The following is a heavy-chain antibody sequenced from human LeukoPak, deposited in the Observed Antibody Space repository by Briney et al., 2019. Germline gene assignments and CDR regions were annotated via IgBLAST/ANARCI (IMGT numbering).Heavy chain of an antibody. J-gene: IGHJ4*02. CDR2: ISYDGSNK. CDR3: AGAQIPRTAFNY. Sequence: PGRSLRLSCAASGFTFSSYAMHWVRQAPGKGLEWVAVISYDGSNKYYADSVKGRFTISRDNSKNTLYLQMNSLRAEDTAVYYCAGAQIPRTAFNYWGQGTLVTVSS. V-gene: IGHV3-30-3*01. D-gene: IGHD5-18*01. CDR1: GFTFSSYA.